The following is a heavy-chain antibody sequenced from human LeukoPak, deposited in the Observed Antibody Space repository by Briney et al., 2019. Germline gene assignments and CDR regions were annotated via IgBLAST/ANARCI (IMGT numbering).Heavy chain of an antibody. CDR3: AKEGETYYYDSSGYYYFDY. CDR1: GFTFSSYG. Sequence: GGSLRLSCAASGFTFSSYGMHWVRQAPGKGLEWVAFIRYDGSNKYYADSVKGRFTISRDNSKNTLYLQMNSLRAEDTAVYYCAKEGETYYYDSSGYYYFDYWGQGTLVTVSS. CDR2: IRYDGSNK. V-gene: IGHV3-30*02. J-gene: IGHJ4*02. D-gene: IGHD3-22*01.